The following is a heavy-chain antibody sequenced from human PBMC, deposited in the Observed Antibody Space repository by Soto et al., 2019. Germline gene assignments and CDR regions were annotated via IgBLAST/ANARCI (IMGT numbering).Heavy chain of an antibody. D-gene: IGHD2-2*02. J-gene: IGHJ6*02. CDR3: ARSYCSSTSCYTGPYYYYGMDV. CDR2: IDPSDSYT. Sequence: GESLKISCNGSGYSFTSYWISWVRQMPGKGLEWMGRIDPSDSYTNYSPSFQAHVTISADKSISTAYLQWSSLKASDTAMYYCARSYCSSTSCYTGPYYYYGMDVWGQGTTVTVSS. CDR1: GYSFTSYW. V-gene: IGHV5-10-1*01.